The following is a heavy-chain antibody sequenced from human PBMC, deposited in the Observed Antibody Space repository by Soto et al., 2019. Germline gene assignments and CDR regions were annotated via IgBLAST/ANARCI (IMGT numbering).Heavy chain of an antibody. CDR3: VRNIVVVPAAMYANWFDP. CDR2: ISSNGGST. CDR1: GFTFSSYA. Sequence: EVQLVESGGGLVQPGGSLRLSCSASGFTFSSYAMHWVRQAPGKGLEYVSAISSNGGSTYYADSVKGRFTISRDNSKNTLYLQMSSLRAEDTAVYYCVRNIVVVPAAMYANWFDPWGQGTLVTVSS. V-gene: IGHV3-64D*06. D-gene: IGHD2-2*01. J-gene: IGHJ5*02.